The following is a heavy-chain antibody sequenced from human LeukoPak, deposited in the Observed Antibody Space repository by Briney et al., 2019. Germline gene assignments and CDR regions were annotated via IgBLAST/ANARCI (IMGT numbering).Heavy chain of an antibody. CDR2: INPSGGSP. CDR3: ARDFATWYFDY. V-gene: IGHV1-46*01. D-gene: IGHD2-15*01. Sequence: VASVKVSCKASGYRFTSYYMHWVRQAPGQGLEWMGIINPSGGSPSYAQKFQGRVTMTSDTSTSTAYMELRSLRSDDTAVYYCARDFATWYFDYWGQGTLVTVSS. CDR1: GYRFTSYY. J-gene: IGHJ4*02.